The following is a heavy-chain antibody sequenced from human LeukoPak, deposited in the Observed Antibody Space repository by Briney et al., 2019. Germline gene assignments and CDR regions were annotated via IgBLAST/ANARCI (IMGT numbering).Heavy chain of an antibody. CDR3: AREGSHYDFHIGY. J-gene: IGHJ4*02. CDR2: ISYDGSNK. D-gene: IGHD3-3*01. Sequence: GGSLRLSCAASGFTFSSYAMHWVRQAPGKGLEWVAVISYDGSNKYYADSVKGRFTISRDNSKNTLYLQMNSLRAEDTAVYYCAREGSHYDFHIGYWGQGTLVTVSS. CDR1: GFTFSSYA. V-gene: IGHV3-30*04.